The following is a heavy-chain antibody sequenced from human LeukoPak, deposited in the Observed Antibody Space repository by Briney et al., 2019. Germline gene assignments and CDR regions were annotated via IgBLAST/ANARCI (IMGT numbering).Heavy chain of an antibody. CDR3: ERDWSLEWLVPQIYYYYYYMDV. CDR2: ISSSSSYI. Sequence: GGSLRLSCAASGFTFSSYSMNWVRQAPGKGLEWVSSISSSSSYIYYADSVKGRFTISRDNAKNSLYLQMNSLRAEDTAVYYCERDWSLEWLVPQIYYYYYYMDVWGKGTTVTVSS. V-gene: IGHV3-21*01. D-gene: IGHD3-3*01. CDR1: GFTFSSYS. J-gene: IGHJ6*03.